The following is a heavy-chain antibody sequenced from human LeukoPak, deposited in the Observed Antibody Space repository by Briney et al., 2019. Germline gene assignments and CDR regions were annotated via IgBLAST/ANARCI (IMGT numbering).Heavy chain of an antibody. D-gene: IGHD3-10*01. CDR2: ISSSDSTI. CDR3: ARDAHGSGTKWYYYYYMDV. J-gene: IGHJ6*03. V-gene: IGHV3-48*03. Sequence: GGSLRLSCATSGFTFSSYAMSWVRQAPGKGLEWVSYISSSDSTIYYADSVKGRFTISRDNAKNSLYLQMNSLRAEDTAVYYCARDAHGSGTKWYYYYYMDVWGKGTTVTISS. CDR1: GFTFSSYA.